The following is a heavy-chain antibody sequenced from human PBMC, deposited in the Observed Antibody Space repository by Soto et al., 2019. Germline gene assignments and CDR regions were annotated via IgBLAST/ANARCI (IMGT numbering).Heavy chain of an antibody. CDR2: IYYSGST. Sequence: SETLSLTCTVSGGSISSGGYYWSWIRQHPGKGLEWIGYIYYSGSTYYNPSLKSRVTISVDTSKNQFSLKLSSVTAADTAVYYWARLIAAAGTGRYYFDYWGQGTLVTVSS. CDR1: GGSISSGGYY. V-gene: IGHV4-31*03. CDR3: ARLIAAAGTGRYYFDY. J-gene: IGHJ4*02. D-gene: IGHD6-13*01.